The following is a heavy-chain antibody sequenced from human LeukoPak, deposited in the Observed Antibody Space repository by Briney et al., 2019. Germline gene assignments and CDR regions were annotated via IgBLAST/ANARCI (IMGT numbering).Heavy chain of an antibody. J-gene: IGHJ4*02. CDR2: ISSSVNTI. CDR1: GFTFSDYY. Sequence: PGGSLRLSCAASGFTFSDYYMSWIRPAPGKGREWLSYISSSVNTIYYADSVKGRFTIYRENANNSLYLQMNGLRPEDTAVYYCARRGSDYWGQGTLVTVCS. CDR3: ARRGSDY. V-gene: IGHV3-11*04.